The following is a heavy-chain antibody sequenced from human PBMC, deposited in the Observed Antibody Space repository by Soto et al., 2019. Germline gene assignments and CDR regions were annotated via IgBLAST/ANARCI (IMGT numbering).Heavy chain of an antibody. CDR2: IIPIFGTA. Sequence: GASVKVSCKASGGTFSSYAISWVRQAPGQGLEWMGGIIPIFGTANYAQKFQGRVTITADESTSTAYMELSSLRSEDTAVYYCARSSWPRSYYYYGMDVWGQGTTVTVSS. J-gene: IGHJ6*02. CDR3: ARSSWPRSYYYYGMDV. CDR1: GGTFSSYA. D-gene: IGHD2-15*01. V-gene: IGHV1-69*13.